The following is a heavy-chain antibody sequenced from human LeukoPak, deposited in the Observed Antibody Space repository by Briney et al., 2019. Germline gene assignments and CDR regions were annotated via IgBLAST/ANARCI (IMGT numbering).Heavy chain of an antibody. CDR2: INQDGSEK. V-gene: IGHV3-7*01. Sequence: GGSLRLSCVVSGVTFNNYWMTWVRQAPGKGLEWVANINQDGSEKYYVDSVKGRFTISRDNAKNSLYLQMDSLRAEDTAVYYCAKDHSDYYDSSGYRVVDYWGQGTLVTVSS. CDR1: GVTFNNYW. J-gene: IGHJ4*02. CDR3: AKDHSDYYDSSGYRVVDY. D-gene: IGHD3-22*01.